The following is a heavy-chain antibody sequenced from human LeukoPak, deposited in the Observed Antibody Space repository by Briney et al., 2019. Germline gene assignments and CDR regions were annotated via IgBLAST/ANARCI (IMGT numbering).Heavy chain of an antibody. J-gene: IGHJ4*02. CDR3: AGDTAMVSFDY. CDR1: GGSISSSSYY. V-gene: IGHV4-39*01. D-gene: IGHD5-18*01. CDR2: IYYSGST. Sequence: KPSETLSLTCTVSGGSISSSSYYWGWIRQPPGKGLEWIGSIYYSGSTYYNPSLKSRVTISVDTSKNQFSLKLSSVTAADTAAYYCAGDTAMVSFDYWGQGTLVTVSS.